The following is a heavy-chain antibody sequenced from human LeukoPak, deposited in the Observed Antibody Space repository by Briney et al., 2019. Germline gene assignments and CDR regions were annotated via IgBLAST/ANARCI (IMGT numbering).Heavy chain of an antibody. Sequence: PSQTLSLTCIVSGGSISSGSYYWSWIRQPAGKGLEWIGRIYTSGSTSYNPSLKSRVTISVDTSKNQFSLKLSSVTAADTAVYYCARPPRSATQYYYMDVWGKGTTVTVSS. J-gene: IGHJ6*03. CDR1: GGSISSGSYY. V-gene: IGHV4-61*02. CDR3: ARPPRSATQYYYMDV. CDR2: IYTSGST.